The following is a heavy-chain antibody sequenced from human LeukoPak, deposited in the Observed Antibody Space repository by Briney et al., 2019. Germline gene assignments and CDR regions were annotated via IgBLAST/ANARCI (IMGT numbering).Heavy chain of an antibody. CDR1: GGSISSSSYY. CDR2: IYYSGST. V-gene: IGHV4-39*01. J-gene: IGHJ3*02. CDR3: ASSDYGDYEARVFDAFDI. Sequence: SETLSLTCTVSGGSISSSSYYCGWIRQPPGKGLEWIGSIYYSGSTYYNPSLKSRATISVDTSKNQFSLKLSSVTAADTAVYYCASSDYGDYEARVFDAFDIWGQGTMVTVSS. D-gene: IGHD4-17*01.